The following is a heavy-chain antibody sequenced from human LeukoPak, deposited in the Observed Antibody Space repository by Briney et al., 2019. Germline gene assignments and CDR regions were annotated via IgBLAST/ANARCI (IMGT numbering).Heavy chain of an antibody. Sequence: GGSLRLSCAASGFTFSSYSMNWVRQAPGKGLEWVSSISSSSSYIYYADSVKGRFTISRDNAKNSLYLQMNSLRSEDTAVYYCARGQYGSGSYLDYWGQGTLVTVSS. J-gene: IGHJ4*02. V-gene: IGHV3-21*04. CDR2: ISSSSSYI. D-gene: IGHD3-10*01. CDR1: GFTFSSYS. CDR3: ARGQYGSGSYLDY.